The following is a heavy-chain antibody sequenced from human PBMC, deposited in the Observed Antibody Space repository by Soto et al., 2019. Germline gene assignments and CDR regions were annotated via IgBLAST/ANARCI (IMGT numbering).Heavy chain of an antibody. J-gene: IGHJ4*02. Sequence: QVQLGESGGGVVQPGRSLRLSCAASGFTFSDYAMHWVRQAPGKGLEWVASISYDGMTKYFADSVKGRFTISRDNAKNTLLLKMTPLKTEDTALYYCARGQESSMITSPVDYWGQGTLVTVSS. CDR2: ISYDGMTK. CDR3: ARGQESSMITSPVDY. V-gene: IGHV3-30*14. D-gene: IGHD3-16*01. CDR1: GFTFSDYA.